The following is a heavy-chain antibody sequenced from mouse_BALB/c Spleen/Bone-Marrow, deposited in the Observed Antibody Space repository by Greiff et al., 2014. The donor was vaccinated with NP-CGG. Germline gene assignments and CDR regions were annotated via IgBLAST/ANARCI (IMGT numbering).Heavy chain of an antibody. CDR3: ARGWYSMDD. CDR2: ILPGNTNA. CDR1: GYTFSNYW. V-gene: IGHV1-9*01. Sequence: VQLQQSGAEQMQPGASVKISCKATGYTFSNYWIEWVKQRPGHGLEWIGEILPGNTNANYNGKFKGRATFTADTSSNTAYMQPSSLTSEDSAVYYCARGWYSMDDWGQGTSVTVSS. J-gene: IGHJ4*01.